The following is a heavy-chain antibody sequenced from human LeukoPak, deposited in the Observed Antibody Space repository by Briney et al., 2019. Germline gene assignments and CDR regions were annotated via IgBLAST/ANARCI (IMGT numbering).Heavy chain of an antibody. D-gene: IGHD3-22*01. CDR2: IYSGGST. Sequence: PGGSLRLSCAASGFTVSSNYMSWVRQAPGKGLEWVSVIYSGGSTYYADSVKGRFTISRDNSKNTLYLQMNSLRAEDTAVYYCARTSIDYYYDSSGYYLDYRGQGTLVTVSS. CDR1: GFTVSSNY. CDR3: ARTSIDYYYDSSGYYLDY. V-gene: IGHV3-53*01. J-gene: IGHJ4*02.